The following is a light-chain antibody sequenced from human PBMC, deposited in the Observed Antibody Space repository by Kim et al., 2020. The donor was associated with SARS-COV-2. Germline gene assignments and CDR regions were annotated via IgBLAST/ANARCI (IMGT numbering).Light chain of an antibody. CDR2: SNN. CDR3: AAWDDSLRV. J-gene: IGLJ1*01. Sequence: QSVLTQPPSASGTPVQRVTISCSGSSSNIGSNTVNWYQQLPGTAPKLLIYSNNQRPSGVPDRFSGSKSGTSASLAISGLQSEDEADYYCAAWDDSLRVFGTGTKVTVL. CDR1: SSNIGSNT. V-gene: IGLV1-44*01.